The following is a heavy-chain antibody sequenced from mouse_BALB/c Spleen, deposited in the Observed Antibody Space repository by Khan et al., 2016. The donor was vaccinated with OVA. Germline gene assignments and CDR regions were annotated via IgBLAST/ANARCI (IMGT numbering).Heavy chain of an antibody. V-gene: IGHV11-2*02. D-gene: IGHD2-3*01. Sequence: EVQLLETGGGLVQPGGSRGLSCEGSGFTFSGFWMSWVRQTPGKTLEWIGDINSDGSAINYAPSIKDRFTIFRDNDQSTLYLQRSKVRSEDTATYFCMRYDGYYWYFDVWGAGTTVTVAS. J-gene: IGHJ1*01. CDR1: GFTFSGFW. CDR3: MRYDGYYWYFDV. CDR2: INSDGSAI.